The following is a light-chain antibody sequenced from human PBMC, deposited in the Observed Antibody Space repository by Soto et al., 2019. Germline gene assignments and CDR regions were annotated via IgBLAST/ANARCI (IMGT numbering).Light chain of an antibody. CDR2: DAS. CDR1: QSVSSSY. V-gene: IGKV3D-20*02. Sequence: EIVLTQSPGTLSLSPGERDTLSCRASQSVSSSYLAWYQQKPGQAPNLLIYDASNRATGIPARFSGSGSGTDFTLTISSLEPEDFAVYYCQQRSNWPLTFGQGTRLEIK. CDR3: QQRSNWPLT. J-gene: IGKJ5*01.